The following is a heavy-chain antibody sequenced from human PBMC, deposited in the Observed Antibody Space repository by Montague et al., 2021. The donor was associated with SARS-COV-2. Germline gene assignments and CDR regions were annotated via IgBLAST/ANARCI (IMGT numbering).Heavy chain of an antibody. J-gene: IGHJ6*03. D-gene: IGHD3-3*01. CDR1: GFTFSSYG. V-gene: IGHV3-33*01. CDR2: ICTDGSNK. CDR3: ARGTTACWSGYWDFYDMDV. Sequence: SLRLSCAASGFTFSSYGMHWVRQAPGKGLEWVSSICTDGSNKYYADSVKGRFTISRDNSKNTLYLQMNSLRAEDTAVYYCARGTTACWSGYWDFYDMDVWGKGTTVTVSS.